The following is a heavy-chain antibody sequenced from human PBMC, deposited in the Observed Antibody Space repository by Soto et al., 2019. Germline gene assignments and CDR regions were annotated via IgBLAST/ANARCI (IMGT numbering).Heavy chain of an antibody. CDR2: ISGSGGST. J-gene: IGHJ4*02. CDR3: AKVSPHIVVVIYFDY. V-gene: IGHV3-23*01. D-gene: IGHD2-21*01. Sequence: EVQLLESGGGLVHPGGSRSLSWAASGFPFSSLALSWVRQAPGKGLEWVSAISGSGGSTYYADSVKGRFTISRDNSKNTLYLQMNSLRAEDTAVYYCAKVSPHIVVVIYFDYWGQGTLVTVSS. CDR1: GFPFSSLA.